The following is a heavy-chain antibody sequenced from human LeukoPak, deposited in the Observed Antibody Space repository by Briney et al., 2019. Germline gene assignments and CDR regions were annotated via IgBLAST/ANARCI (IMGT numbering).Heavy chain of an antibody. J-gene: IGHJ4*02. Sequence: GGSLRLSCVVSGFTFNTYAMNWVRQAPGKGLEWVGRIKRKTEGGTTDYVAPVKGRFIISRDDSKNTLYLQMNSLKTEDTAFYYCTTGNFGPYWGQGTLVTVSS. CDR1: GFTFNTYA. D-gene: IGHD3-10*01. CDR3: TTGNFGPY. CDR2: IKRKTEGGTT. V-gene: IGHV3-15*07.